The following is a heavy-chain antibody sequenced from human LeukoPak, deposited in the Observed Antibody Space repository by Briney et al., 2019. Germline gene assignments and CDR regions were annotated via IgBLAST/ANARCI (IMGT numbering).Heavy chain of an antibody. CDR1: VFTFSSYG. D-gene: IGHD2-15*01. Sequence: QPGRSLRLSCAASVFTFSSYGMHWVRQAPGKGLEWVAVIWYDGSNKYYADSVKGRFTISRDNSKNTLYLQMNSLRADDTAVYYCAKVKSSGGSCSDYWGQGTLVTVSS. V-gene: IGHV3-33*06. CDR3: AKVKSSGGSCSDY. J-gene: IGHJ4*02. CDR2: IWYDGSNK.